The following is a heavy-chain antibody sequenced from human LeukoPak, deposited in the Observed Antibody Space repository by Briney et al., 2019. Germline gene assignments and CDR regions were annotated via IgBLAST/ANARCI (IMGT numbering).Heavy chain of an antibody. J-gene: IGHJ4*02. CDR2: INEDGGEN. CDR3: ARRDTRGHYYYDS. D-gene: IGHD2-2*01. CDR1: GFTFSSYW. Sequence: PGGSLRLSCAASGFTFSSYWMSWVRQAPGKGLEWVANINEDGGENYHVDSVKGRLTVSRDSAKNSLYLQMNRLRDEDTAVYYCARRDTRGHYYYDSWGQGTLVTVS. V-gene: IGHV3-7*01.